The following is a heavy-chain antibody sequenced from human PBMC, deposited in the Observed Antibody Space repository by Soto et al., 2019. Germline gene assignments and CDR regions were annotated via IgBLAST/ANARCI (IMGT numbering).Heavy chain of an antibody. V-gene: IGHV3-74*01. CDR3: AKGYHDFWSGYYTDGMDV. D-gene: IGHD3-3*01. CDR1: GFIFSSDW. J-gene: IGHJ6*02. Sequence: PGGSLRLSCAASGFIFSSDWMHWVRQAPGKGLEWISRIDTDGSGTSYADSVKGRFTISRDNSKNTLYLQMNSLRAEDTAVYYYAKGYHDFWSGYYTDGMDVWGQGTTVTVSS. CDR2: IDTDGSGT.